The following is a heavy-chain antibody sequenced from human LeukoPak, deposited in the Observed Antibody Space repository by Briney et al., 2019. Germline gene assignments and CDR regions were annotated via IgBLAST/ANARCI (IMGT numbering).Heavy chain of an antibody. CDR1: GGSISSGSYY. V-gene: IGHV4-61*02. CDR2: IYTSGST. D-gene: IGHD5-18*01. J-gene: IGHJ4*02. Sequence: SETLSLTCTVSGGSISSGSYYWSWIRQPAGKGLEWIGRIYTSGSTNYNPSLKSRVTISVDTSKNQFSLKLSSVTAADTAVYYCARGYTAMDVFDYWGQGTLVTVSS. CDR3: ARGYTAMDVFDY.